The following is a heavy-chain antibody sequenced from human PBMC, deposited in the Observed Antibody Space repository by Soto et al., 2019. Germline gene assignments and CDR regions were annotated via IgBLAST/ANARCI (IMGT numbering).Heavy chain of an antibody. Sequence: GGSLRLSCAASGFTFSSYAMSWVRQAPGKGLEWVSAISGSGGSTYYADSVKGRFTISRDNSKNTLYLQMNSLRAEDTAVHYCAKDLFFYGSGSYYRALGLDAFDIWGQGTMVTVSS. CDR3: AKDLFFYGSGSYYRALGLDAFDI. V-gene: IGHV3-23*01. CDR1: GFTFSSYA. J-gene: IGHJ3*02. CDR2: ISGSGGST. D-gene: IGHD3-10*01.